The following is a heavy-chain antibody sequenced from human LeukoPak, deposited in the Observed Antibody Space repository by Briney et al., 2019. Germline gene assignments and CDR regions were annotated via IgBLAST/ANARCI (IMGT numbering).Heavy chain of an antibody. D-gene: IGHD6-13*01. J-gene: IGHJ4*02. CDR1: GGSISSYY. CDR3: VRHYSRYLDY. Sequence: SETLSLTCTVSGGSISSYYWSWIRQPPRKGLEWIGYISYSGSTNYNPSLQSRVTISVDMSKNEFSLKLSSVTAADTAVYHCVRHYSRYLDYWGQGILVTVSS. V-gene: IGHV4-59*01. CDR2: ISYSGST.